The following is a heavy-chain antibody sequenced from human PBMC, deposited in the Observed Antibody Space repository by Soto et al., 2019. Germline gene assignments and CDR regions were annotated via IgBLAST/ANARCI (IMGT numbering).Heavy chain of an antibody. J-gene: IGHJ6*01. V-gene: IGHV4-30-4*01. CDR3: ASGSTYDYGDSYYYGMDV. D-gene: IGHD4-17*01. Sequence: PSETLCITCTFSVGSISIGDYSWSWIRQPPGKGLEWIGYIYYSGSTYYNPSLKSRVTISVDTSKNQFSLKLSSVTAADTAVYYCASGSTYDYGDSYYYGMDVWGQGTTVTVSS. CDR1: VGSISIGDYS. CDR2: IYYSGST.